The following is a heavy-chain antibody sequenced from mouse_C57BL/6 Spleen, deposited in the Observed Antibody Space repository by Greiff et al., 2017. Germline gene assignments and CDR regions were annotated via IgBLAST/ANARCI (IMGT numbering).Heavy chain of an antibody. CDR1: GYTFTDYY. CDR3: AREVYYRGFDY. D-gene: IGHD2-14*01. V-gene: IGHV1-76*01. CDR2: IYPGSGNT. J-gene: IGHJ2*01. Sequence: VQGVESGAELVRPGASVKLSCKASGYTFTDYYINWVKQRPGQGLEWIARIYPGSGNTYYNEKFKGKATLTAEKSSSTAYMQLSSLTSEDSAVYFCAREVYYRGFDYWGQGTTLTVSS.